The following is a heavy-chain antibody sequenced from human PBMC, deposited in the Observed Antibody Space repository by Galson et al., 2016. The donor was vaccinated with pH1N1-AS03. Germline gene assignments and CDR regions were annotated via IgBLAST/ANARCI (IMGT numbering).Heavy chain of an antibody. CDR2: IYPGDSGT. V-gene: IGHV5-51*01. D-gene: IGHD3-3*01. CDR3: AIRVDFWSGLPYYFDY. CDR1: GYTFSNHW. Sequence: QSGAEVKKPGESLKISCKVSGYTFSNHWIGWVRQMPGKGLEWMGVIYPGDSGTRYSPSFQGQVTISVDKSISTAYLQGSSLKASDTAMYYCAIRVDFWSGLPYYFDYWGQGTLVTVSS. J-gene: IGHJ4*02.